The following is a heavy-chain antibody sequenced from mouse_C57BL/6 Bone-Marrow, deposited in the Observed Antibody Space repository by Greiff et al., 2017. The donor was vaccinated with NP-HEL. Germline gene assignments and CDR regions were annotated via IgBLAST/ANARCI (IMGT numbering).Heavy chain of an antibody. CDR3: TRWGGPWFAY. CDR2: IDPETGGT. V-gene: IGHV1-15*01. J-gene: IGHJ3*01. D-gene: IGHD1-1*02. CDR1: GYTFTDYE. Sequence: QVQLQQSGAELVRPGASVTLSCKASGYTFTDYEMHWVKQTPVHGLEWIGAIDPETGGTAYNQKFKGKAILTADKSSSTAYMELRSLTSEDSAVYYCTRWGGPWFAYWGQGTLVTVSA.